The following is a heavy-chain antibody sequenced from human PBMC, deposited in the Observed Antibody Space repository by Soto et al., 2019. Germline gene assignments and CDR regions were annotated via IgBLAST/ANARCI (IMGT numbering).Heavy chain of an antibody. Sequence: SETLSLTCTVSGGSISSGDYYWSWIRQPPGKGLEWIGYIYYSGSTYYNPSLKSRVTISVDMPKNQFSLKLSSVTAADTAVYYCARAQGIVATIRWFDPWGQGTLVTVSS. V-gene: IGHV4-30-4*01. CDR1: GGSISSGDYY. CDR3: ARAQGIVATIRWFDP. D-gene: IGHD5-12*01. CDR2: IYYSGST. J-gene: IGHJ5*02.